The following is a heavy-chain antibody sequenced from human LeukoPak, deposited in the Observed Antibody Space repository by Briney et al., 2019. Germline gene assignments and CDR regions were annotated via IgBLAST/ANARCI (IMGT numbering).Heavy chain of an antibody. Sequence: GRSLRLSCAASGFTFSSYGMHWVRQAPGKGLEWVAVISQDGSKKYYADSVKGRFTISRDNSKNTLYLQMNSLSAEDTAVYYCAIDATDYFDYWGEGALVTVSS. V-gene: IGHV3-30*03. D-gene: IGHD2-15*01. J-gene: IGHJ4*02. CDR1: GFTFSSYG. CDR3: AIDATDYFDY. CDR2: ISQDGSKK.